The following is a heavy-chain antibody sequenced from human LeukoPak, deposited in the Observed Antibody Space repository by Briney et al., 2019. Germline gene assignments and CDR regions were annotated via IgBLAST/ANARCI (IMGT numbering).Heavy chain of an antibody. Sequence: SETLSLTCTVSGGSINNRRNYWGWLRQPPGKGLEWIGSFYYSERPYYNPSLESRVTISADTSKNQLSLELTPVTAADTAEYYCARRYSYGSGMYGLDVWGQGTTVTVSS. D-gene: IGHD3-10*01. V-gene: IGHV4-39*01. CDR3: ARRYSYGSGMYGLDV. CDR1: GGSINNRRNY. CDR2: FYYSERP. J-gene: IGHJ6*02.